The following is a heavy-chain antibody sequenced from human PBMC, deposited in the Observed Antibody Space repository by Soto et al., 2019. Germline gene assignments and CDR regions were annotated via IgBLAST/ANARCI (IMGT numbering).Heavy chain of an antibody. Sequence: PGGSLRLSCAASGFTFSSYDMHWVRQAPGKGLEWVAAIWGDGSDKKYADSVKGRFTVSRDNSKNTRYLQMNSLRDEDTAVYFCARSGDCTGTSCHLRGPLDSWGPGTLVTVSS. D-gene: IGHD2-8*02. J-gene: IGHJ4*02. V-gene: IGHV3-33*08. CDR2: IWGDGSDK. CDR3: ARSGDCTGTSCHLRGPLDS. CDR1: GFTFSSYD.